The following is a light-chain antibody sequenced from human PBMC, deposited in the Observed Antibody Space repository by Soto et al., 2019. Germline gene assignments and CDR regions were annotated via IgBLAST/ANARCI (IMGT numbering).Light chain of an antibody. V-gene: IGKV3-15*01. CDR2: GAS. CDR1: QTVNTF. CDR3: QQYSNWPET. Sequence: ETVMTQSPATLSVSPGERATLSCRASQTVNTFLAWYQQKPGQAPRLLIYGASTRASGVPARFSGSGSGTEFTLTISSLQFEDFAVSYCQQYSNWPETFGQGTKVDIK. J-gene: IGKJ1*01.